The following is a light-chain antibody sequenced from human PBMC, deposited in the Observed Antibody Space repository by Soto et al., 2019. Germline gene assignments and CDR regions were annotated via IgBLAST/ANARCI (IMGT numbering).Light chain of an antibody. J-gene: IGKJ4*01. Sequence: EIVLTQSPATLSLSPGERATLSCRASRSVTTFLAWYQQKPGQAPRLLIYDASKRATGVPTRFSGSGSGTDFTLTISSLEPEDFAVYHCQQRTNSPLTFGGGTKVERK. V-gene: IGKV3-11*01. CDR1: RSVTTF. CDR2: DAS. CDR3: QQRTNSPLT.